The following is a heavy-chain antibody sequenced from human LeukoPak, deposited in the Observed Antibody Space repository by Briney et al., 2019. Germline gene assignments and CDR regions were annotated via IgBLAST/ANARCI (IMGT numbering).Heavy chain of an antibody. D-gene: IGHD3-10*01. V-gene: IGHV4-59*01. CDR2: IYYSGST. CDR3: ARDLYGSGSTSS. Sequence: SETLSLTCTVSGGSISSYYWSWIRQPPGKGLEWIGYIYYSGSTNYNPSLKSRVTISVDTSKNQFSLKLSSLTAADTAVYYCARDLYGSGSTSSWGQGTLVTVSS. CDR1: GGSISSYY. J-gene: IGHJ4*02.